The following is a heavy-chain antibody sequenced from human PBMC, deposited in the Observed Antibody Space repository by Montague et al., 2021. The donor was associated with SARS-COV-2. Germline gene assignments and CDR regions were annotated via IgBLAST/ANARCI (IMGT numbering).Heavy chain of an antibody. CDR1: GGSISSYY. J-gene: IGHJ6*02. V-gene: IGHV4-59*01. CDR2: IYYSGST. CDR3: ARDKPDYDFWPGYGMDV. D-gene: IGHD3-3*01. Sequence: TLSLTCTVSGGSISSYYWSWIRQPPGKGLEWIGYIYYSGSTNCNPSLKSRVTISVDTSKNQFSLKLSSVTAADTAVYYCARDKPDYDFWPGYGMDVWGQGTTVTVSS.